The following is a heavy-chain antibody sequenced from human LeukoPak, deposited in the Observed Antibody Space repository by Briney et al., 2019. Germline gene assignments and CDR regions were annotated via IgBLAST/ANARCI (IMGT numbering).Heavy chain of an antibody. V-gene: IGHV3-74*01. D-gene: IGHD1-26*01. CDR1: GFTFSSYW. CDR2: INSDGSST. J-gene: IGHJ6*03. CDR3: AGDGDLVGLYYYYMDV. Sequence: GGSLRLSCAASGFTFSSYWMHWVRQAPGKGLVWVSRINSDGSSTSYADSVKGRFTISRDNAKNTLYLQMNSLRAEDTAVYYCAGDGDLVGLYYYYMDVWGKGTTVTVSS.